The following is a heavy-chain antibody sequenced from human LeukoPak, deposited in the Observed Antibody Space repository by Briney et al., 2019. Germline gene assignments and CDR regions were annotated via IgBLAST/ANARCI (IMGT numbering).Heavy chain of an antibody. D-gene: IGHD3-3*01. Sequence: HGESLKISCKGSGYSFTSYWIGWVRQMPGKGLEWMGIIYPGDSDTRCSPSFQGQVTISADKSISTAYLQWSSLKASDTAMYYCARLFGVVTPRGHYYYYYGMDVWGQGTTVTVSS. V-gene: IGHV5-51*01. CDR3: ARLFGVVTPRGHYYYYYGMDV. CDR2: IYPGDSDT. J-gene: IGHJ6*02. CDR1: GYSFTSYW.